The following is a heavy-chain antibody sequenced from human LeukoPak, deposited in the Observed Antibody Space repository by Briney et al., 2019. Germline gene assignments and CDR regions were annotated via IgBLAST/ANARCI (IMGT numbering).Heavy chain of an antibody. V-gene: IGHV4-39*07. CDR3: ARDPDSSGYRDYNWFDP. J-gene: IGHJ5*02. CDR2: IYYSGST. D-gene: IGHD3-22*01. CDR1: GGSISSSSYY. Sequence: SETLSLTCTVSGGSISSSSYYWGWIRQPPGKGLEWIGSIYYSGSTYYNPSLKSRVTISVDTSKNQFSLKLSSVTAADTAVYYCARDPDSSGYRDYNWFDPWGQGTLVTVSS.